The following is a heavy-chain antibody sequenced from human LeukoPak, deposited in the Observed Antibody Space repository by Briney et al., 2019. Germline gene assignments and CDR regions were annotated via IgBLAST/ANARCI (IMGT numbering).Heavy chain of an antibody. CDR2: ISSSGGFT. J-gene: IGHJ4*02. CDR3: AKGGLNYFEY. CDR1: GLTFSSYA. D-gene: IGHD3/OR15-3a*01. V-gene: IGHV3-23*01. Sequence: GGSLRLSCAVSGLTFSSYAMSWVRQAPGKGLEWVSAISSSGGFTYYADCVEGRFTISRDNSKNTLYLQMNSLGAEDTAVYYCAKGGLNYFEYWGQGTLVTVSS.